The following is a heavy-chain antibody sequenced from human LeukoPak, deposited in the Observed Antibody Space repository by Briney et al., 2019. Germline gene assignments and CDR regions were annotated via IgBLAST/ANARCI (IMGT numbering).Heavy chain of an antibody. CDR2: IKTSGST. V-gene: IGHV4-4*07. CDR3: ARGGWNKFDY. Sequence: SEILSLTCTVSGASISTYYWSWIRQPVGKGLEWIGHIKTSGSTHYNPSLRSRVSMSVDTSKNHFSLNLTSVTAADTAVYYCARGGWNKFDYWGQGTLVTVSS. CDR1: GASISTYY. J-gene: IGHJ4*02. D-gene: IGHD3-22*01.